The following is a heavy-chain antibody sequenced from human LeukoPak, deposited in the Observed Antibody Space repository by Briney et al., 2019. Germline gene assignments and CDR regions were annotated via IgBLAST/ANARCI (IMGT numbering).Heavy chain of an antibody. V-gene: IGHV3-15*01. CDR3: TTSSTYYSGSI. CDR2: IKSRTVGGTT. CDR1: GFTFSHAW. D-gene: IGHD3-10*01. Sequence: GGSLRLSCAASGFTFSHAWMNWVRQAPGKGLEWVGRIKSRTVGGTTDYAAPVKGRFTISRDDSKYTLYLQMIGLKTEDTAVYYCTTSSTYYSGSIWGQGTLVTVSS. J-gene: IGHJ4*02.